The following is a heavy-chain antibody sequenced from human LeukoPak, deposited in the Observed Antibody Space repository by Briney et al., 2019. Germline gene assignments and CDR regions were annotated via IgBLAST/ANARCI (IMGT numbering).Heavy chain of an antibody. D-gene: IGHD1-26*01. V-gene: IGHV3-33*06. Sequence: PGGSLRLSCAASGFTFSSYGMHWVRQAPGKGLEWVAVIRYDGSNKYYADSVKGRFTISRDNSKNTLYLQMNSLRAEDTAVYYCAKGLGWELDAFDIWGQGTMVTVSS. CDR1: GFTFSSYG. J-gene: IGHJ3*02. CDR3: AKGLGWELDAFDI. CDR2: IRYDGSNK.